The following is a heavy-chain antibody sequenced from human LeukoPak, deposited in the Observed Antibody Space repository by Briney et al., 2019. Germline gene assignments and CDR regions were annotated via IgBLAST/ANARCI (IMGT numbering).Heavy chain of an antibody. Sequence: PSETLSLTCAVYGGSFSGYYWSWIRQPPGKGLEWIGEINHSGSTNYNPSLKSRVTISVDMSKNQFSLKLSSVTAADTAVYYCARVNGGIAAAGNLNWFDPWGQGTLVTVSS. J-gene: IGHJ5*02. CDR1: GGSFSGYY. V-gene: IGHV4-34*01. CDR3: ARVNGGIAAAGNLNWFDP. CDR2: INHSGST. D-gene: IGHD6-13*01.